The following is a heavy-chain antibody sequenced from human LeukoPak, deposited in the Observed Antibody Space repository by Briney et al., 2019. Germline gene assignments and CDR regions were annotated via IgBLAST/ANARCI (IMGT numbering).Heavy chain of an antibody. CDR3: ARIKGRQRWLVEEYAFDI. CDR2: IFSNDEK. J-gene: IGHJ3*02. V-gene: IGHV2-26*01. Sequence: SGPTLVNPTETLTLTCTVSGFSLSNARMSVSWIRQAPGKALEWLAHIFSNDEKSYSTSLKSRLTISKDTSKSQVVLTMTNMDPVDTTTYYCARIKGRQRWLVEEYAFDIWGQGTMVTVSS. CDR1: GFSLSNARMS. D-gene: IGHD5-24*01.